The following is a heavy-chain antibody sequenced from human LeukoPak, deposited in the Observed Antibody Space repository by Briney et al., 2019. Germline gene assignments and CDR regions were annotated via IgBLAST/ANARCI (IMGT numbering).Heavy chain of an antibody. CDR3: ARDSSSSWPGYFQH. CDR2: IWYDGSNK. J-gene: IGHJ1*01. V-gene: IGHV3-33*01. D-gene: IGHD6-13*01. Sequence: PGGSLRLSCAASGFTFSSYGMHWVRQAPGKGLEWVAVIWYDGSNKYYADSVKGRFTISRDNSKNTLYLQMNSLRAEDTAVYYCARDSSSSWPGYFQHWGQGTLVTVSS. CDR1: GFTFSSYG.